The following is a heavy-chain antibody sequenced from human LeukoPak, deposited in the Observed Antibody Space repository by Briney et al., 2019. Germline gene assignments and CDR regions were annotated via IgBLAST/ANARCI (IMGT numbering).Heavy chain of an antibody. CDR1: GFTFSSYA. CDR2: ISGSGGST. J-gene: IGHJ4*02. D-gene: IGHD5-24*01. Sequence: PGGSLTLSCAASGFTFSSYAMSWVRQAPGKGREGFLAISGSGGSTYYADSVKGRFTISRDNSKNTLYLQMNSLRAEDTAVYYCAKAGVDGDFDYWGQGTLVTVSS. V-gene: IGHV3-23*01. CDR3: AKAGVDGDFDY.